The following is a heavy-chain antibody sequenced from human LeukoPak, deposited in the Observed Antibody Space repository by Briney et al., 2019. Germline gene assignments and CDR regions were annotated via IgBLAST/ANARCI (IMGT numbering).Heavy chain of an antibody. D-gene: IGHD3-3*01. CDR3: AKDPSRGYDFWSGYPYFDY. CDR2: ISGSGGTT. Sequence: GGSLRLSCAASGFTFSSYAMTWVRQAPGKGLEWVSGISGSGGTTYYADSVKGRFTISRDNSKNTLYLQMNSLRAEDTVVYYCAKDPSRGYDFWSGYPYFDYWGQGTLVTVSS. V-gene: IGHV3-23*01. CDR1: GFTFSSYA. J-gene: IGHJ4*02.